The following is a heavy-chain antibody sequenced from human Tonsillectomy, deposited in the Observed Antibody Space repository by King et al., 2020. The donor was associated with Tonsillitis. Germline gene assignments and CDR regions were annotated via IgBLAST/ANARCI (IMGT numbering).Heavy chain of an antibody. D-gene: IGHD2-2*02. CDR2: ISGSGNST. CDR3: AKGPYCSSTSCYTVGWFDP. CDR1: GFTFSSYA. J-gene: IGHJ5*02. V-gene: IGHV3-23*04. Sequence: VQLVESGGGLVQPGGSLRLSCAASGFTFSSYALSWVRQAPGKGLEWVSAISGSGNSTYYADSVKGRFTISRDNSKNTLYLQMNSLRAEDTAVYSCAKGPYCSSTSCYTVGWFDPWGQGTLVTVSS.